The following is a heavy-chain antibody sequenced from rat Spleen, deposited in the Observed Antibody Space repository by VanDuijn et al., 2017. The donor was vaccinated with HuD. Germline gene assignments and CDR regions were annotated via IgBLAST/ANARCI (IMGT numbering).Heavy chain of an antibody. CDR3: ARYYHDTYYYFDY. CDR2: ITKTGDNT. V-gene: IGHV5-31*01. D-gene: IGHD1-12*02. J-gene: IGHJ2*01. Sequence: EVQLVESGGGLVQPGRSMKLSCAASGFTFNNYWMTWIRQAPGKGLEWVASITKTGDNTYYPDSVKGRFSISRDNAKSILYLQINSLRSEDSATYYCARYYHDTYYYFDYWGQGVMVTVSS. CDR1: GFTFNNYW.